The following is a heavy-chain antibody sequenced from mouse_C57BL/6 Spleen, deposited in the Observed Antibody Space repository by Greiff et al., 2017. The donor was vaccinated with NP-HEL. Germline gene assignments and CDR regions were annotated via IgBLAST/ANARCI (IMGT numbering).Heavy chain of an antibody. CDR1: GFTFSDYY. V-gene: IGHV5-12*01. CDR3: ARRRGNLYYFDY. CDR2: ISNGGGST. D-gene: IGHD2-1*01. J-gene: IGHJ2*01. Sequence: EVQLVESGGGLVQPGGSLKLSCAASGFTFSDYYMYWVRQTPEKRLEWVAYISNGGGSTYYPDTVKGRFTISRDNAKNTLYLQMSRLKSEDTAMYYRARRRGNLYYFDYWGQGTTLTVSS.